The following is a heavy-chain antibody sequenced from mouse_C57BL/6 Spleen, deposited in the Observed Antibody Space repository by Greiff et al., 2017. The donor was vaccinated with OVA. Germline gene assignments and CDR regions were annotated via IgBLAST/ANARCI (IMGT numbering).Heavy chain of an antibody. CDR2: IDPSDSYT. CDR1: GYTFTSYW. J-gene: IGHJ3*01. Sequence: QVQLQQPGAELVKPGASVKLSCKASGYTFTSYWTQWVKQRPGQGLEWIGEIDPSDSYTNYNQKFKGKATLTVDTSSSTAYMQLSSLTSEDSAVYYCARTAFAYWGQGTLVTVSA. CDR3: ARTAFAY. V-gene: IGHV1-50*01.